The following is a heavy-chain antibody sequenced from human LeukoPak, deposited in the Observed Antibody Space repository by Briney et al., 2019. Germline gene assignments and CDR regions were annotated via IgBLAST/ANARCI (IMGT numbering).Heavy chain of an antibody. CDR3: ARGYLMITFGGVIVN. Sequence: SETLSLTCTVSGGSISSNSYYWGWIRQPPGKGLEWIGSIYYSGSTYYNPSLKSRVTISVDTSKNQFSLKLSSVTAADTAVYYCARGYLMITFGGVIVNWGQGTLVTVSS. CDR1: GGSISSNSYY. J-gene: IGHJ4*02. D-gene: IGHD3-16*02. CDR2: IYYSGST. V-gene: IGHV4-39*07.